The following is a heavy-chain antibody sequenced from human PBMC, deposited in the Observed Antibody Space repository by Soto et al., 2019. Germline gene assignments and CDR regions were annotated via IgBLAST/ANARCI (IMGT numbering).Heavy chain of an antibody. D-gene: IGHD6-19*01. J-gene: IGHJ4*02. CDR1: GFSFSSYW. CDR2: INGDGTTT. Sequence: VQLVESGGGVVQPGTSLRLSCAASGFSFSSYWMHWVRQVPGKGPVCVSRINGDGTTTHHADSVKGRFTISRDNAKNTLYLQMNSLRAEDTAVYYCARRLAVAGTYDHWGQGTLVTVSS. V-gene: IGHV3-74*02. CDR3: ARRLAVAGTYDH.